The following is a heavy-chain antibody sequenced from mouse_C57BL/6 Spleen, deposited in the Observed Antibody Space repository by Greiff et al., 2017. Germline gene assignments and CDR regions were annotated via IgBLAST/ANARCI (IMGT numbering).Heavy chain of an antibody. Sequence: VQLQQSGPELVKPGASVKMSCKASGYTFTDYNMHWVKLSHGKSLEWIGYINPNNGGTSYNQKFKGKATLTVNKSSSTAYMELRSLTSEDSAVYYCARERFYYFYAMDYWGQGTSVTVSS. CDR2: INPNNGGT. D-gene: IGHD1-1*01. V-gene: IGHV1-22*01. CDR3: ARERFYYFYAMDY. J-gene: IGHJ4*01. CDR1: GYTFTDYN.